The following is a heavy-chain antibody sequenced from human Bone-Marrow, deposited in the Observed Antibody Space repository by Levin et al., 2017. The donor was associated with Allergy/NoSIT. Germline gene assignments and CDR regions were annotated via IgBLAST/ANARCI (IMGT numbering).Heavy chain of an antibody. J-gene: IGHJ5*02. CDR2: IYWDDDK. D-gene: IGHD5/OR15-5a*01. V-gene: IGHV2-5*02. CDR1: GFSLRSTGVG. Sequence: SGPTLVKATETLTLTCSISGFSLRSTGVGVGWIRQPPGKALEWLALIYWDDDKRFSPSLRSRLTITKDTSKNQVVLTMTNMDPVDTATYYCAHGSSVYSSWGQGTLVTV. CDR3: AHGSSVYSS.